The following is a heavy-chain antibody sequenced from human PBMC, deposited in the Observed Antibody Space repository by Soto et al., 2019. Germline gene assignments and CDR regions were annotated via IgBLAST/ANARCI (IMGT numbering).Heavy chain of an antibody. Sequence: EVQLVESGGGLVQPGGSLRLSCAASGFTFSSYSMNWVRQAPGKGLEWVSNISSSSSIIYYADSVKGRFTISRDNAKNSLYLQMNSLRAEDTAVYYCARENPTRGGGAFDIWGPGTMVTVSS. D-gene: IGHD3-16*01. CDR1: GFTFSSYS. CDR3: ARENPTRGGGAFDI. CDR2: ISSSSSII. V-gene: IGHV3-48*01. J-gene: IGHJ3*02.